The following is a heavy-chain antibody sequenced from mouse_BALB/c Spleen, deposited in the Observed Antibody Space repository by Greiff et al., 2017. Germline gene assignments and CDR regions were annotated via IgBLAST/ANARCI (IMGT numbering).Heavy chain of an antibody. D-gene: IGHD1-1*01. J-gene: IGHJ2*01. CDR2: IDPENGDT. CDR3: NAWTTVVAGEFDY. CDR1: GFNIKDYY. Sequence: EVQLQQSGAELVRSGASVKLSCTASGFNIKDYYMHWVKQRPEQGLEWIGWIDPENGDTEYAPKFQGKATMTADTSSNTAYLQLSSLASEDTAVYDCNAWTTVVAGEFDYWGQGTTLTVSS. V-gene: IGHV14-4*02.